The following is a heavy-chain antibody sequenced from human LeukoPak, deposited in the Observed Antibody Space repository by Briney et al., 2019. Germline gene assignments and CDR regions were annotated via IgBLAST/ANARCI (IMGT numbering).Heavy chain of an antibody. D-gene: IGHD2-15*01. CDR2: IYYSGSV. J-gene: IGHJ6*02. CDR3: ARDKSHCSGGSCYYYGMDV. Sequence: SETLSLTCTVSGGSINNQHWSWMRQSPDMGLEWIGNIYYSGSVNYNPSLKSRVTISVDTTKNQFSLKLTSVTAADTAVYYCARDKSHCSGGSCYYYGMDVWGQGTTVTVSS. CDR1: GGSINNQH. V-gene: IGHV4-59*11.